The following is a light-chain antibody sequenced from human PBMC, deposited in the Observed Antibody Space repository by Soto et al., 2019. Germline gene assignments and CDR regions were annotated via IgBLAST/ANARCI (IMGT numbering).Light chain of an antibody. J-gene: IGLJ2*01. CDR2: EVS. CDR1: SSDVGGYNH. CDR3: SSYKRGATLV. V-gene: IGLV2-14*01. Sequence: QSALTQPASVSGSPGQSITISCTGTSSDVGGYNHVAWYQQYPGKAPKLIIFEVSDRPSGISNRFSGSKSANTASLSISGRQAEDEADYYCSSYKRGATLVFGGGTKLTVL.